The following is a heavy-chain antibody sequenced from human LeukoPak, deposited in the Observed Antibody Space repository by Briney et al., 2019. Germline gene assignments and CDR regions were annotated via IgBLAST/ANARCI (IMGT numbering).Heavy chain of an antibody. Sequence: GGSLRLSCAASGFTFSSYAMSWVRQAPGKGLEWVSAIGGSGGSTYYADSVKGRFTISRDNSKNTLYLQMNSLRAEDTAVYYCAKDYSSSWSNWFDPWGQGTLVTVSS. J-gene: IGHJ5*02. V-gene: IGHV3-23*01. CDR1: GFTFSSYA. CDR3: AKDYSSSWSNWFDP. CDR2: IGGSGGST. D-gene: IGHD6-13*01.